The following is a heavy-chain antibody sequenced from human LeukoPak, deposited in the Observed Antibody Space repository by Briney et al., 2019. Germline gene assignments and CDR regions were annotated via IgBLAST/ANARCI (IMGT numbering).Heavy chain of an antibody. CDR1: GFTFDDYA. V-gene: IGHV3-9*01. J-gene: IGHJ3*02. CDR2: ISWNSGSI. Sequence: GGSLRLSCAVSGFTFDDYAMPWVGEAPGPGLEWVSGISWNSGSIGYADSVKGRFTISRDNAKSSLYLQMNSLRADVTALYYCANDLQICGAFDIWGQGTMVTVSS. D-gene: IGHD2-21*01. CDR3: ANDLQICGAFDI.